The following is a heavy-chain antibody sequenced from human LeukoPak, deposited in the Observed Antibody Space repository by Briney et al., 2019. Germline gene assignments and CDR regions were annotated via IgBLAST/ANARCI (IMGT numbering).Heavy chain of an antibody. CDR2: IRYDRSNQ. Sequence: TGGSLSLSCAASGFTFINYGMHWVRQAPGKGLEWVACIRYDRSNQYYADSVKGRFTISRDNSKNTVYLQMNSLRPEHTAAYYCAKVSGFYFGYWGQGTLVTVSS. J-gene: IGHJ4*02. CDR3: AKVSGFYFGY. V-gene: IGHV3-30*02. CDR1: GFTFINYG. D-gene: IGHD3-10*01.